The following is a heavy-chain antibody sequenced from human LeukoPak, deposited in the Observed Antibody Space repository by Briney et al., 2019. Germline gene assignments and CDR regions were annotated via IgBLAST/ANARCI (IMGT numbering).Heavy chain of an antibody. D-gene: IGHD5-18*01. V-gene: IGHV6-1*01. CDR3: ARGSARTLD. CDR1: GDGVSSKNAA. CDR2: TYYRSKWYN. J-gene: IGHJ4*02. Sequence: SQTLSLTCAISGDGVSSKNAAWNWIRQSPSRGLEWLGRTYYRSKWYNDYAISVKGRITINPDTSKNQFSLHLDSVTPEDTAVYYCARGSARTLDWGQGTLVTVSS.